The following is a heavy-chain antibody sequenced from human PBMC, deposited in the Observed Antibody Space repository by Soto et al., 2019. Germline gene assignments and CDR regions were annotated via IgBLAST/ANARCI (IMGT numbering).Heavy chain of an antibody. V-gene: IGHV1-8*01. CDR2: KNPNSGNT. CDR1: GYTFTSYD. Sequence: QVQLVQSGAEVKKPGASVKVSCKASGYTFTSYDINWVRQATGQGLEWMGWKNPNSGNTGYAQKFQASVTMTRNTSISTAYMELSSLRSEDTAVYYCARVCPGYSSYHDAFDIWGQGTMVTVSS. J-gene: IGHJ3*02. CDR3: ARVCPGYSSYHDAFDI. D-gene: IGHD6-13*01.